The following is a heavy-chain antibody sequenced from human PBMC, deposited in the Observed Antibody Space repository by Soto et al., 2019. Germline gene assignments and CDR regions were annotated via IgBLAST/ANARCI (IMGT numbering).Heavy chain of an antibody. Sequence: GGSLRLSCAASGFSFSSYSLHWVRQAPGKRPEYVSAISSDAGSTYYADSVKGRFTISRDNSRNTLYLQMGRLRAEDTAIYYCARDPYCGGVGCYHAFSIWGQGTMVTVSS. J-gene: IGHJ3*02. CDR2: ISSDAGST. CDR1: GFSFSSYS. D-gene: IGHD2-21*01. CDR3: ARDPYCGGVGCYHAFSI. V-gene: IGHV3-64*02.